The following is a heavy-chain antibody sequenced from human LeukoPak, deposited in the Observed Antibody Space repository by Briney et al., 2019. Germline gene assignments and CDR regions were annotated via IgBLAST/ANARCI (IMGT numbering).Heavy chain of an antibody. Sequence: PSQTLSLTCTVSGGSISSGSYYWSWIRQPAGKGLEWIGRIYTSGSTNYNPSLKSRVTISVDTSKNQFSLKLSSVTAADTAVYYCARQVATKGEMAFDVWGQGTVVTVSS. CDR2: IYTSGST. CDR1: GGSISSGSYY. D-gene: IGHD5-12*01. CDR3: ARQVATKGEMAFDV. J-gene: IGHJ3*01. V-gene: IGHV4-61*02.